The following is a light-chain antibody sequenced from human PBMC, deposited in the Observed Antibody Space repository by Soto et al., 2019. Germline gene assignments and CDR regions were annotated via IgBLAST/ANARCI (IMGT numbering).Light chain of an antibody. CDR2: DTS. J-gene: IGLJ2*01. CDR1: PGAVTSGHY. V-gene: IGLV7-46*01. Sequence: QAVVTQAPSLTVSPGGTVTLTCGSSPGAVTSGHYPYWFQQKPGQAPRTLIYDTSNKHSWTPARFSGSLLGGKAALSLSGAQPEDEAEYYCLLSYRGALVVFCGGTKVTVL. CDR3: LLSYRGALVV.